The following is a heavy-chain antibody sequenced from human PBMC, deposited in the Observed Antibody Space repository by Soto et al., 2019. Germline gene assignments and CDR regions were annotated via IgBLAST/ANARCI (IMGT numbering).Heavy chain of an antibody. CDR3: ARDGSHDEVF. Sequence: EVQLVESGGGLVQPGGSLRLSCAASGFTFSDYSMNWVRQAPGKGLEWISYITTTSSTTYYADSVKGRFTISRDNAKNSLYLQMNSLRAEDTAMYYCARDGSHDEVFWGQGTLVTVSS. CDR2: ITTTSSTT. J-gene: IGHJ4*02. D-gene: IGHD2-15*01. V-gene: IGHV3-48*01. CDR1: GFTFSDYS.